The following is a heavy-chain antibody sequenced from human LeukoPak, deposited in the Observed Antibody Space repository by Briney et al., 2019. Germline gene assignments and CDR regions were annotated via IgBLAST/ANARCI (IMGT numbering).Heavy chain of an antibody. D-gene: IGHD3-22*01. CDR1: GGSISSGDYY. V-gene: IGHV4-61*02. Sequence: PSQTLSLTCTVSGGSISSGDYYWSWIRQPAGKGLEWIGRIYTSGSTNYNPSLKSRVTISGDTSKNQISLKLSSVTAADTAVYYCAREGLDYYDSSGYYSNAFDIWGQGTMVTVSS. CDR2: IYTSGST. CDR3: AREGLDYYDSSGYYSNAFDI. J-gene: IGHJ3*02.